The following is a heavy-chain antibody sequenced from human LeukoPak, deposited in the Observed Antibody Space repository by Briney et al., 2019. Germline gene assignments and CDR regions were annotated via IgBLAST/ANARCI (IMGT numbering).Heavy chain of an antibody. Sequence: ASVKVSCKASGYTFTSYYMHWVRQAPGQGLEWMGIINPSGGSTSYAQKFQGRVTMTRDMSTSTVYMELSRLRSDDTAVYYCAREKLVRSGWFDPWGQGTLVTVSS. CDR3: AREKLVRSGWFDP. CDR2: INPSGGST. CDR1: GYTFTSYY. D-gene: IGHD6-13*01. V-gene: IGHV1-46*01. J-gene: IGHJ5*02.